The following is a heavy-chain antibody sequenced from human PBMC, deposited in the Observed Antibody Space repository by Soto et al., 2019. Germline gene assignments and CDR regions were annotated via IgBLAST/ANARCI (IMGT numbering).Heavy chain of an antibody. J-gene: IGHJ4*02. CDR1: GLTFSDFA. D-gene: IGHD1-26*01. V-gene: IGHV3-23*01. CDR3: AKGIKCELPLDS. Sequence: GGSLRLSCAASGLTFSDFAMSWVRQAPGKGLEWVSAISDSGVKTYYADSVKGRFTISRDSSKNTLYLTMNSLRADDTAVYYCAKGIKCELPLDSWGQGTLVTVSS. CDR2: ISDSGVKT.